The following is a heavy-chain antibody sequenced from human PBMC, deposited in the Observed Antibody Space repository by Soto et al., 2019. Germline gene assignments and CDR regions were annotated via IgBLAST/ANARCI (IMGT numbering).Heavy chain of an antibody. CDR1: GFTFCSYS. CDR3: ARVGSGYDY. D-gene: IGHD3-3*01. Sequence: EVQLVESGGGLVKPGGSLRLSCAASGFTFCSYSMNWVRQARGKGLEWVSSISSSSSYIYYADSVKGRFTRSRDNAKNALYLQMNSLRADDKAVYYCARVGSGYDYWGQRTLVIVSS. V-gene: IGHV3-21*01. J-gene: IGHJ4*02. CDR2: ISSSSSYI.